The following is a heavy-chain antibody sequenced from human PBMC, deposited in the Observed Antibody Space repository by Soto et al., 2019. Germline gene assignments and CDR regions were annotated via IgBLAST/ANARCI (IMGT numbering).Heavy chain of an antibody. CDR3: VKGGIEESGTLFH. Sequence: GGSLRLSCAASGFTFSINAMSWVRQAPGKGLEWVSGISGGAGSTYYTDSVKGRFTISRDKSKNTLYLQMNSLRAEDTAVYYCVKGGIEESGTLFHWGQGTLVTVSS. J-gene: IGHJ4*02. V-gene: IGHV3-23*01. CDR2: ISGGAGST. CDR1: GFTFSINA. D-gene: IGHD6-19*01.